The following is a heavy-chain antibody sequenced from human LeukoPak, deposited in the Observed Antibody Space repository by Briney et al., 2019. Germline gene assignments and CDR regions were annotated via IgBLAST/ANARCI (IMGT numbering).Heavy chain of an antibody. D-gene: IGHD2-15*01. CDR2: MNPSGRST. CDR1: ANSFTDYY. Sequence: GASVKVSCKASANSFTDYYIHWVRQAPAQGLEWMGIMNPSGRSTNYSQKFQGRVTMTRDLSPSTAYMELSRLRSDGTAVYYCGVSGCSGGSCSSESDCYYMDVWGEGTTVTVS. J-gene: IGHJ6*03. V-gene: IGHV1-46*01. CDR3: GVSGCSGGSCSSESDCYYMDV.